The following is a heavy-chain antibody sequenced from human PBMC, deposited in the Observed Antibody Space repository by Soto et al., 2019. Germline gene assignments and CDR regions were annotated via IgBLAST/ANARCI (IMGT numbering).Heavy chain of an antibody. CDR1: GGSFSGYY. Sequence: SETLSLTCAVYGGSFSGYYLSWIRQPPGKGLEWIGEINHSGSTNYNPSLKSRVTISVDTSKNQFSLKLSSVTAADTAVYYCARGRRNRIQLWLVWFDPWGQGTLVTVSS. D-gene: IGHD5-18*01. V-gene: IGHV4-34*01. CDR2: INHSGST. J-gene: IGHJ5*02. CDR3: ARGRRNRIQLWLVWFDP.